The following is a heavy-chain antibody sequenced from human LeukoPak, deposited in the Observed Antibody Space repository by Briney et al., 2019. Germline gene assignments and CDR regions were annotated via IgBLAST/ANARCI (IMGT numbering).Heavy chain of an antibody. CDR1: GGSISSYY. J-gene: IGHJ5*02. Sequence: PSETLSLTCTVSGGSISSYYWSWIRQPAGKGLEWIGRIYTSGSTNYNPSLKSRVTMSVDTSKNQFSPKLSSVTAADTAVYYCARDWMYSSSWQMNNWFDPWGQGTLVTVSS. CDR3: ARDWMYSSSWQMNNWFDP. CDR2: IYTSGST. D-gene: IGHD6-13*01. V-gene: IGHV4-4*07.